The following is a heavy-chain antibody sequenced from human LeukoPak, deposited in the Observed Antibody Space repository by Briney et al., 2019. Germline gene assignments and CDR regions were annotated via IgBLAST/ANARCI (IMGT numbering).Heavy chain of an antibody. CDR2: IYWDDDK. J-gene: IGHJ3*02. CDR1: GFSLSTSGVG. V-gene: IGHV2-5*02. Sequence: SGPTLVKPTQTLTLTCTFSGFSLSTSGVGVGWIRQPPGKALEWLALIYWDDDKRYSPSLKSRLTITKDTPKNQVVLTMTNMDPVDTATYYCAHSTPPKDIVVVPAAHDAFDIWGQGTMVTVSS. D-gene: IGHD2-2*01. CDR3: AHSTPPKDIVVVPAAHDAFDI.